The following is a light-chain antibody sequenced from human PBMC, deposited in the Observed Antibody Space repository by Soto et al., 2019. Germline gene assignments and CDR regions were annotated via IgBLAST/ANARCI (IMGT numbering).Light chain of an antibody. CDR1: TSDIGAHNY. J-gene: IGLJ2*01. V-gene: IGLV2-11*01. Sequence: QSALTQPRSVSGSPGESVTISCTGTTSDIGAHNYVSWYQQHPGKSPKLIIYGVSKRPSGVPERFSGSKSDSTASLTISGIQDEDEADYYFCSYACYYTLLFGGGTKVTVL. CDR3: CSYACYYTLL. CDR2: GVS.